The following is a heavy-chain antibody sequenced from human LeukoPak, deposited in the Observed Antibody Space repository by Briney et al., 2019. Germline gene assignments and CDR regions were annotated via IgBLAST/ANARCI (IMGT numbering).Heavy chain of an antibody. CDR1: GFTFSSYA. CDR3: ARGPGWFDP. V-gene: IGHV3-23*01. Sequence: GGSLRLSCAASGFTFSSYAMSWVRQAPGKGLEWVSGISGSGDNTYYADSVKGRFTISRDNAKNSLYLQMNSLRDEDTAVYYCARGPGWFDPWGQGTLVTVSS. CDR2: ISGSGDNT. J-gene: IGHJ5*02.